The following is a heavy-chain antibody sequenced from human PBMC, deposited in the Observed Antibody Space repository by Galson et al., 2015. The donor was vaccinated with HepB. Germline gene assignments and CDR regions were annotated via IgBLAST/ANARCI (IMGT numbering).Heavy chain of an antibody. CDR2: IYYSGST. Sequence: ETLSLTCTVSGGSISSYYWSWIRQPPGKGLEWIGYIYYSGSTNYNPSLKSRVTISVDTSKNQFSLKLSSVTAADTAVYYCARCHLICSSTSCFNWFDPWGQGTLVTVSS. CDR3: ARCHLICSSTSCFNWFDP. CDR1: GGSISSYY. D-gene: IGHD2-2*01. J-gene: IGHJ5*02. V-gene: IGHV4-59*01.